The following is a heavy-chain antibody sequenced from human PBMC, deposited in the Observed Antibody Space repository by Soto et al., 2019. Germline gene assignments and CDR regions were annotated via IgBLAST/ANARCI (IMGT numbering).Heavy chain of an antibody. CDR2: INPSGGST. V-gene: IGHV1-46*01. CDR1: GYTFTSYY. D-gene: IGHD3-22*01. CDR3: ARDPLTYYYDSSGSGAFDI. Sequence: GASVKVSCKASGYTFTSYYMHWVRQAPGQGLEWMGIINPSGGSTSYAQKFQGRVTMTRDTSTSTVYMELSSLRSEDTAVYYCARDPLTYYYDSSGSGAFDIWGQGTMVTVSS. J-gene: IGHJ3*02.